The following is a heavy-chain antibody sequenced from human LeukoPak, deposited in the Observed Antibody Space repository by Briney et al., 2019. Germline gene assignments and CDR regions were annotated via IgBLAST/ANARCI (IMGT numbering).Heavy chain of an antibody. CDR3: VRELTVTTREYYFDL. J-gene: IGHJ4*02. Sequence: HPGGSLRLSCAASGFTFSSYAMSWVRQAPGKGLEWVSAISGSGGSTYYADSVKGRFTISRDNAKNSLYLRMSSLRAEDTALYFCVRELTVTTREYYFDLWGQGTLVTVSS. V-gene: IGHV3-23*01. D-gene: IGHD1-20*01. CDR2: ISGSGGST. CDR1: GFTFSSYA.